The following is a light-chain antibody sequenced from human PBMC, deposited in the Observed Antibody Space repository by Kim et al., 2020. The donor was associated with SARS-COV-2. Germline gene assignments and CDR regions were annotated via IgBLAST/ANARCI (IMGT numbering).Light chain of an antibody. Sequence: NFMLTQPHSVSESPGKTVTISCTRSSGSIASHYVQWYQQRPGSAPTTVIYEDDQRPSGVPDRFSGSIDSSSNSASLTISGLKTEDEADYYCQSYDSSNPWVFGGGTQLIVL. V-gene: IGLV6-57*03. J-gene: IGLJ3*02. CDR1: SGSIASHY. CDR3: QSYDSSNPWV. CDR2: EDD.